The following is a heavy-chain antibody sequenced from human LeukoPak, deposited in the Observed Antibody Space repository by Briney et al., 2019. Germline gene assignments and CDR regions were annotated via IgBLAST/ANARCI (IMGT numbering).Heavy chain of an antibody. CDR3: AREAGTDAFDI. D-gene: IGHD1-1*01. J-gene: IGHJ3*02. Sequence: VPVTVSCQASGYTFTRYDINWVRQAIAQGLEWMGWMNPKSGKTGYAQKIKGRVTITRNTSITTAYMELSSLRSEDTAVYYCAREAGTDAFDIWGQGTMVTVSS. CDR2: MNPKSGKT. V-gene: IGHV1-8*03. CDR1: GYTFTRYD.